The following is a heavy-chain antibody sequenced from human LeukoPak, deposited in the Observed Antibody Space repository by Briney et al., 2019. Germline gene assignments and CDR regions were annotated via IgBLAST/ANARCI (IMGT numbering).Heavy chain of an antibody. V-gene: IGHV3-66*01. CDR3: ARVSPIAAAGNSDY. J-gene: IGHJ4*02. CDR1: GFTVSSNY. Sequence: GGSLRLSCAASGFTVSSNYMSWVRQAPGKGLEWVSVIYSGGSTYFADSVKGRFTISRDNSKNTLYLQMNSLRAEDTAVYYCARVSPIAAAGNSDYWGQGTLVTVSS. D-gene: IGHD6-13*01. CDR2: IYSGGST.